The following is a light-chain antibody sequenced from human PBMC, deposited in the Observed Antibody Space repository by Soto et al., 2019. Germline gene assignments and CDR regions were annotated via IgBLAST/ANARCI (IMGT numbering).Light chain of an antibody. CDR1: SSDVGSYNL. Sequence: QSVLTQPASVSGSPGQSITISCTGTSSDVGSYNLVSWYQQHPGKAPKLMIYEVSKRPSGVSNRFSGSKSGNTASLTISGLQAEDEADYYCCSYAGCSTRGVVFGGGTKLTVL. V-gene: IGLV2-23*02. CDR3: CSYAGCSTRGVV. CDR2: EVS. J-gene: IGLJ2*01.